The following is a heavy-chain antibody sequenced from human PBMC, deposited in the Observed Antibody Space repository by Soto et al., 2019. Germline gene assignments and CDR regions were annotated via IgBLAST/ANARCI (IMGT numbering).Heavy chain of an antibody. J-gene: IGHJ5*02. V-gene: IGHV3-66*01. CDR2: IYSAGNT. D-gene: IGHD2-15*01. CDR1: GFTVSSNY. CDR3: ARDMARSTPAFDP. Sequence: PGGSLRLSCAASGFTVSSNYMSWVRQAPGKGLEWISIIYSAGNTYYADSVKGRFTISRDNAKNSLYLQMNSLRAEDTAVYYCARDMARSTPAFDPWGQGTLVTVSS.